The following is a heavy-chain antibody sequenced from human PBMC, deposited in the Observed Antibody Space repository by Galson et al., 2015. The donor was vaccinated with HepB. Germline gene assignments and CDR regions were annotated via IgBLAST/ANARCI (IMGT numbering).Heavy chain of an antibody. V-gene: IGHV4-34*01. CDR1: GGSFSGYY. Sequence: SETLSLTCAVYGGSFSGYYWSWIRQPPGKGLEWIGEINHSRSTNYNPSLKSRVTISVDTSKNQFSLKLSSVTAADTAVYYCARAARWAGVSGWYSGKNAHFDYWGQGTLVTVSS. D-gene: IGHD6-19*01. J-gene: IGHJ4*02. CDR3: ARAARWAGVSGWYSGKNAHFDY. CDR2: INHSRST.